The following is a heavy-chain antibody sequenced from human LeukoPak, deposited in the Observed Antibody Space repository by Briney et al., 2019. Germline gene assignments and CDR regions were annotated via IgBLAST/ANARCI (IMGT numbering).Heavy chain of an antibody. CDR3: ARSPYDFWSGYHYKNWFDP. Sequence: PSETLSLTCTVSGDSISSSSYYWGWIRQPPGKGLEWIWSMYYSGSTHYNPSLKSRVTMSVDTSKNHFSLKLSSVTAADTALYYCARSPYDFWSGYHYKNWFDPWGQGTLVTVSS. J-gene: IGHJ5*02. D-gene: IGHD3-3*01. CDR1: GDSISSSSYY. V-gene: IGHV4-39*02. CDR2: MYYSGST.